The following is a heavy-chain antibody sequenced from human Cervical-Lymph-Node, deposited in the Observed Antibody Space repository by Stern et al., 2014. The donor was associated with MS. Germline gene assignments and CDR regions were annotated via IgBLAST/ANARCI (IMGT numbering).Heavy chain of an antibody. J-gene: IGHJ5*02. CDR2: IRSEIYGGTT. V-gene: IGHV3-49*03. CDR3: TVGVWNL. CDR1: GLTFRKYG. Sequence: VQLVESGGGLVQPGGAPRLSCTTSGLTFRKYGMNWFRQTPGKGLQWVGFIRSEIYGGTTEYAAFVKDRFIISRDDSKNITYLQMNSLKNEDTAVYYCTVGVWNLWGQGTLVTVSS. D-gene: IGHD1-26*01.